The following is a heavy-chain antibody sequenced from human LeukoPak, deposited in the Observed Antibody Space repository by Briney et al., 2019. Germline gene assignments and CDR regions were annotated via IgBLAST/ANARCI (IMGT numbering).Heavy chain of an antibody. V-gene: IGHV4-59*08. CDR2: IYHSGST. D-gene: IGHD2-2*01. CDR1: GGSISSYY. Sequence: AETLSLTCTVSGGSISSYYWSWIRQPPGKGLEWIGSIYHSGSTYYNPSLKSRVTISVDTSKNQFSLKLSSVTAADTAVYYCAKRYCSSTTCYDDRGAFDYWGQGTLVTVSS. CDR3: AKRYCSSTTCYDDRGAFDY. J-gene: IGHJ4*02.